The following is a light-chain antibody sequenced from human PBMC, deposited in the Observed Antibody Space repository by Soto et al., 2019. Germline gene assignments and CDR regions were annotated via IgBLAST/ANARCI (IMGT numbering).Light chain of an antibody. CDR2: GES. V-gene: IGKV3-20*01. J-gene: IGKJ1*01. CDR3: QQYGSPLWT. Sequence: EIVLTQSPGTLSLSPGDRATLSCGASQSVTGTYLAWYQQKPGQAPRLLIYGESIRATGIPDRFSGSGSGTEYTLTISGLEPEESAVYYCQQYGSPLWTFGQGTKVEI. CDR1: QSVTGTY.